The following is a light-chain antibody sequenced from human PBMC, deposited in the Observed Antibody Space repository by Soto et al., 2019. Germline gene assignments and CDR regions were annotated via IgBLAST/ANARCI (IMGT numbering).Light chain of an antibody. V-gene: IGKV1-9*01. Sequence: IQLTQSPPSLSASVGDRVTITCRASQDIAIYLAWYQQKPGEAPNLLIHTASTLHGGVPSRFSGSGSGTDFTLTITSLQAEDFAVYYCQQYDQWPITFGQGTRLEIK. J-gene: IGKJ5*01. CDR3: QQYDQWPIT. CDR1: QDIAIY. CDR2: TAS.